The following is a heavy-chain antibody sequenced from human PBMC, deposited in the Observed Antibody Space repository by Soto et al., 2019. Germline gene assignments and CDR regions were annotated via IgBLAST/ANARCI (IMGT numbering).Heavy chain of an antibody. D-gene: IGHD5-18*01. CDR2: IIPIFGTA. CDR1: GGTFSSYA. CDR3: ARDRRGYRYGSVGFDY. V-gene: IGHV1-69*13. J-gene: IGHJ4*02. Sequence: SVKVSCKASGGTFSSYAISWVRQAPGQGLEWMGGIIPIFGTANYAQKFQGRVTITADESTSTAYMELSSLRSEDTAVYYCARDRRGYRYGSVGFDYWGQGPMLTVSS.